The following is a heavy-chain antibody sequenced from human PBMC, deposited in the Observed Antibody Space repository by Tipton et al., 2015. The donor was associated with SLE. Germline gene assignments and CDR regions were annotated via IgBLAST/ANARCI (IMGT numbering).Heavy chain of an antibody. Sequence: SLRLSCTASGFTFSSYWMHWVRQAPGKGLVWVSRINTDGSGTSYADSVRGRFTISRDNAKSTLYLQMNSLRVDDTAVYYCARGAYYDYIWGSYRHGDYWGQGTLVTVSS. CDR2: INTDGSGT. CDR1: GFTFSSYW. J-gene: IGHJ4*02. D-gene: IGHD3-16*02. V-gene: IGHV3-74*01. CDR3: ARGAYYDYIWGSYRHGDY.